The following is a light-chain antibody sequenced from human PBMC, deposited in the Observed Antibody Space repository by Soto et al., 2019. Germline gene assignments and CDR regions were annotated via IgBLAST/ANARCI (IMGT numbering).Light chain of an antibody. CDR3: QQYYSTLTWT. CDR1: QSISAKH. V-gene: IGKV3-20*01. Sequence: EIVLTQSPGLLSSSPGETAILSCRASQSISAKHLAWYQLRPGQSPRLLIYGASGRATGVPGRFSGSGSGTEFTLTISSLQAEDVAVYYCQQYYSTLTWTFGQGTKVEIK. CDR2: GAS. J-gene: IGKJ1*01.